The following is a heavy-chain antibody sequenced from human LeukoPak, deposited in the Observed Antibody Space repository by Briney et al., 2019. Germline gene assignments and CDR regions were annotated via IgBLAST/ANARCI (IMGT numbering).Heavy chain of an antibody. CDR2: ITYSSTYI. CDR1: GFTFSNYN. CDR3: ARDPYSGGYGSYYYYYMDV. V-gene: IGHV3-21*01. Sequence: GGSLRLSCAASGFTFSNYNMNWVRQAPGKVLEWVSSITYSSTYIYYANSVKGRFTISRDNAKNSVYLEMNSLRAEDTAVYYCARDPYSGGYGSYYYYYMDVWGKGTTVTISS. J-gene: IGHJ6*03. D-gene: IGHD1-26*01.